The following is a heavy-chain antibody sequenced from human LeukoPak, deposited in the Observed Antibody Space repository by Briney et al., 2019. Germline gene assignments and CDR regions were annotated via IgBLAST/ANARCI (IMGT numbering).Heavy chain of an antibody. D-gene: IGHD1-26*01. CDR3: ASSLGGSYFEYYMDV. CDR2: INWNGGST. Sequence: GGSLRLSCAASGFTFDDYGMSWVRQAPGKGLEWVAGINWNGGSTGYADSVKGRFTISRDNAKNSQYLQMNSLRAEDTALYYCASSLGGSYFEYYMDVWGKGTTVTVSS. CDR1: GFTFDDYG. V-gene: IGHV3-20*04. J-gene: IGHJ6*03.